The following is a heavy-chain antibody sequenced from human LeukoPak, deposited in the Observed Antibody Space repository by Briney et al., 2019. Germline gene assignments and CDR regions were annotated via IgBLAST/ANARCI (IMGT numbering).Heavy chain of an antibody. CDR3: ARGPRYSSGWYLY. CDR2: INHSGST. D-gene: IGHD6-19*01. Sequence: ASETLSLTCAVYGGSFSGYYWSWFRQPPGKGLDWIGEINHSGSTNYNPSLKSRVTISVDTSKNQFSLKLSSVTAADTAVYYCARGPRYSSGWYLYWGQGTLVTVSS. V-gene: IGHV4-34*01. J-gene: IGHJ4*02. CDR1: GGSFSGYY.